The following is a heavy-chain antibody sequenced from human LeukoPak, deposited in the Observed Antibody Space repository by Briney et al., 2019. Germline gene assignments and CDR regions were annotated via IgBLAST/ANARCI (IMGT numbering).Heavy chain of an antibody. CDR1: GFTFSNAW. CDR2: IKSKTDGGTT. CDR3: TTADYGDYVYYYYMDV. D-gene: IGHD4-17*01. Sequence: GGSLRLSCAASGFTFSNAWMSWVRQAPGKGLEWVGCIKSKTDGGTTDYAAPVKGRFTISRDDSKNTLYLQMNSLKTEDTAVYYCTTADYGDYVYYYYMDVWGKGTTVTVSS. J-gene: IGHJ6*03. V-gene: IGHV3-15*01.